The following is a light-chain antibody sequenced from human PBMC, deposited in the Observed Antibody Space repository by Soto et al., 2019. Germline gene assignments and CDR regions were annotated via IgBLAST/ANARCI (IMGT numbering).Light chain of an antibody. CDR3: QKYNGEFS. CDR1: QGISYY. V-gene: IGKV1-27*01. J-gene: IGKJ3*01. CDR2: DAS. Sequence: DIQMTQSPSSLSASVGDRVTITCRASQGISYYLAWYQQKPGKGPKLLIYDASTLQSGVPSRFSGSGSGTEFTLTISSLQPEDVATYSGQKYNGEFSFGPGTKVDIK.